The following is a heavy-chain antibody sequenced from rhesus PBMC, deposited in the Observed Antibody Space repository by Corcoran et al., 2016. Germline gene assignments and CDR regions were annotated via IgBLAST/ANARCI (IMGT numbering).Heavy chain of an antibody. CDR1: GGLINNRQ. CDR2: IDGGGSRT. Sequence: QLPLQESGPGMVKPSETLSLSCAVAGGLINNRQRTWILPHPAEGSGWIGYIDGGGSRTKYTPYRESRVTLPVDTSKNQLSLRLSSVTAAEMDLYYGAKEEDYGNRGHRFDVWGPGVLITVSS. V-gene: IGHV4S11*01. D-gene: IGHD4-35*01. CDR3: AKEEDYGNRGHRFDV. J-gene: IGHJ5-1*01.